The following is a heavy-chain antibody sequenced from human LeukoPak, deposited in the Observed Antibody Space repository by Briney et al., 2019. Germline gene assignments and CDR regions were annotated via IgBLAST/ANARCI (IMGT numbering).Heavy chain of an antibody. Sequence: SETLSLTCAVSGGSISSGGYSWSWIRQPPGKGLEWIGYIYHSGSTYYNPSLKSRVTISVDRSKNQFSLKLSSVTAADTAVYYCARHSSSWHGGGLDAFDIWGQGTMVTVSS. J-gene: IGHJ3*02. V-gene: IGHV4-30-2*02. D-gene: IGHD6-13*01. CDR1: GGSISSGGYS. CDR3: ARHSSSWHGGGLDAFDI. CDR2: IYHSGST.